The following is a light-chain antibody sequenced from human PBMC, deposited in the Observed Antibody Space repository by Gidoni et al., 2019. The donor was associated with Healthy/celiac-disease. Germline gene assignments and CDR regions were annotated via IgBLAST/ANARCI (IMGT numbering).Light chain of an antibody. V-gene: IGKV3-11*01. Sequence: EIVLTQSPATLSLSPGERATLSCRASQSVSSNLAWYQQKPGQAPRLLIYDASNRATGVPARFSGSGSWTEFTLNISSLEPEDFAVYYCQQRSNWPPALTFGGGTKVEIK. CDR3: QQRSNWPPALT. J-gene: IGKJ4*01. CDR2: DAS. CDR1: QSVSSN.